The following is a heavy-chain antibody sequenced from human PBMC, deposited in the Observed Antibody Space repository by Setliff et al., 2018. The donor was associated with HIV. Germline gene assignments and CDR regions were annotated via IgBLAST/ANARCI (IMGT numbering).Heavy chain of an antibody. J-gene: IGHJ6*03. D-gene: IGHD4-17*01. CDR2: ISSKRTSI. V-gene: IGHV3-48*01. CDR3: ARGPTTVTNYYYYYMDV. Sequence: HPGGSLRLSCEASGFSFDDYCMNWVRQAPGKGLEWVSYISSKRTSIYYADSVKGRFTISRDNDNNSLYLQMSGLSAEGTAVYYCARGPTTVTNYYYYYMDVWGKGTTVTVSS. CDR1: GFSFDDYC.